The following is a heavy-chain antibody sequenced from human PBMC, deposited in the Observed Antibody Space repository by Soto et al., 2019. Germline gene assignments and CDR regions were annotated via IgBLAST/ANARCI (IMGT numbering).Heavy chain of an antibody. CDR1: GGYCSGYY. J-gene: IGHJ4*02. CDR3: ARDKITGLFDY. CDR2: INHSGST. Sequence: SETLSLTCAVDGGYCSGYYCSRIRQPPGTGLEWIGEINHSGSTNYNPSLKSRVTISVDTSKNQFSLKLTSVTDADTAVYYCARDKITGLFDYWGQGTLVTVSS. V-gene: IGHV4-34*01. D-gene: IGHD2-8*02.